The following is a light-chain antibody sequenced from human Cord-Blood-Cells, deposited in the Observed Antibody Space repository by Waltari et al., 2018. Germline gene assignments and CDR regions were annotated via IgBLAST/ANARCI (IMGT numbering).Light chain of an antibody. Sequence: EIGMTHSPATLSVPPGERATLPCRANQSVSSNLAWYQQKPGQAPRRLIYGSSTRATGIPARFSGSGSGTEFTLTISSLLSEDFAVYYCQQYNNWPPWTFGQGTKVEIK. V-gene: IGKV3-15*01. CDR1: QSVSSN. CDR3: QQYNNWPPWT. J-gene: IGKJ1*01. CDR2: GSS.